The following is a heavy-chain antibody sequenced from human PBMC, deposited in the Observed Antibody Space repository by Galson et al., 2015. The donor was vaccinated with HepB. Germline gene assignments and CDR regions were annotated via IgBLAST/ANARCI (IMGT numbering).Heavy chain of an antibody. J-gene: IGHJ1*01. D-gene: IGHD3-10*01. CDR1: GFTFSDHY. CDR3: ASSAGYYYGSGSYYNVGHLAS. V-gene: IGHV3-11*03. CDR2: ISDSSTYT. Sequence: SLRLSCAASGFTFSDHYMSWIRQAPGKGLEWVSYISDSSTYTDYGDSVKGRFTISRDNVRNSVFLQMNSLRSEDTAVYYCASSAGYYYGSGSYYNVGHLASWGQGTLVTVSS.